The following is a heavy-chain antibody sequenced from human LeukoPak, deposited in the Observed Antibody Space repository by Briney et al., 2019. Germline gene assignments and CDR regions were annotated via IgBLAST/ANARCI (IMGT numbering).Heavy chain of an antibody. CDR2: INHSGYT. V-gene: IGHV4-34*01. Sequence: SETLSLTCAVSGVSFNDYYWSWVRQTPGKGLERIGEINHSGYTNDSPSLKSRVTHSIDTSRKQFSLNLRSVTVADTGIYYCTRMTTGHDYWGQGTLVTVSS. D-gene: IGHD4-17*01. CDR1: GVSFNDYY. CDR3: TRMTTGHDY. J-gene: IGHJ4*02.